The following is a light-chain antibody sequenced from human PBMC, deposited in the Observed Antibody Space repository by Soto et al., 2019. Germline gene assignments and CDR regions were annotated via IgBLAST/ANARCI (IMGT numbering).Light chain of an antibody. CDR2: EGS. CDR3: SSYTSSSTYV. V-gene: IGLV2-14*01. J-gene: IGLJ1*01. Sequence: QSVLTQPASVSGSPGQSITISCTGTSSDVGGYNYVSWYQQQSGKAPKLMIYEGSKRPSGVSNRFSGSKSGNTASLTISGLQAEDEADYYCSSYTSSSTYVFGTGTKVTVL. CDR1: SSDVGGYNY.